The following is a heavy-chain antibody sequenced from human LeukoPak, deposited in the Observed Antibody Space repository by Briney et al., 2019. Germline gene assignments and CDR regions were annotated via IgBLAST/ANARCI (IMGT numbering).Heavy chain of an antibody. CDR1: GFTFSSYE. J-gene: IGHJ3*02. CDR3: ARAKMFYYEGGTYYHAFDI. V-gene: IGHV3-21*01. D-gene: IGHD3-22*01. CDR2: ISSSSNYI. Sequence: GGSLRLSCAVSGFTFSSYEMNWVRQAPGKGLEWVSSISSSSNYIYYADSVKGRFTISRDNAKNSLYLQMNSLRAEDTAVYYCARAKMFYYEGGTYYHAFDIWGQGTMVTVSS.